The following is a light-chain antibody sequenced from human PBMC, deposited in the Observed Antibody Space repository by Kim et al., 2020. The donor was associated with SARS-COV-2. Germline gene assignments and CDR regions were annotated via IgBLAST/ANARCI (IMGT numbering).Light chain of an antibody. CDR3: QQSFETPPIS. V-gene: IGKV1-39*01. CDR2: SAS. Sequence: DIQMTQSPSSLSASVGDRITITCRASQGIRNHLNWYQQKPGKAPSLLIYSASKRNGVPSRFSGSGSGTEFTLTISSLQPEDFATYFCQQSFETPPISFGQGTRLEIK. J-gene: IGKJ5*01. CDR1: QGIRNH.